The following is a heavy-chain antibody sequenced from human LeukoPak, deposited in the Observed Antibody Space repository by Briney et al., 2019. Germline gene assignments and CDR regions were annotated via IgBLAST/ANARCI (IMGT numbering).Heavy chain of an antibody. CDR1: GFTFSSYW. J-gene: IGHJ6*03. CDR3: ARVVTMVLGVIMYEYYYYYYYMDV. V-gene: IGHV3-7*01. D-gene: IGHD3-10*01. CDR2: IKQDGSEK. Sequence: GGSLRLSCAASGFTFSSYWMSWVRPAPGKGLEWVANIKQDGSEKYNVDSVKSRFTISRDNATTSLYMQMNSLRAEGTAVYYSARVVTMVLGVIMYEYYYYYYYMDVWGKGTTVTISS.